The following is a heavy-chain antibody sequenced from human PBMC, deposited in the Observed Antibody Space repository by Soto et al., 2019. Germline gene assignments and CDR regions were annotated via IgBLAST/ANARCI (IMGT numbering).Heavy chain of an antibody. J-gene: IGHJ4*02. Sequence: EVQLVESGGGLVQPGGSLRLSCVASGFTFSIYDMHWVRQVTGKGLEWVSGITTTGVTFYGGSVKGRFTISRENAKNSLYFEMNSLRAEDTAVYYCASGRSGWAYWGQGTLVTVSS. CDR3: ASGRSGWAY. D-gene: IGHD6-19*01. CDR1: GFTFSIYD. CDR2: ITTTGVT. V-gene: IGHV3-13*01.